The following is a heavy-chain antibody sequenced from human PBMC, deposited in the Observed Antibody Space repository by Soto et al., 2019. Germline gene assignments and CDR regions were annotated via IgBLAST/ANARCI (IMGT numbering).Heavy chain of an antibody. Sequence: QVQLVESGGGVVQPERSLRLSCAASGFTFSSYGIHWVRQAPGKGLEWVAGISYDGSDKYYADSAKGRFTISRDNSKNTLYLQMNSLRAEDTAVYHCTKDRGSGSGSYYDMDLWGQGTTVIVS. CDR2: ISYDGSDK. J-gene: IGHJ6*02. CDR3: TKDRGSGSGSYYDMDL. D-gene: IGHD3-10*01. CDR1: GFTFSSYG. V-gene: IGHV3-30*18.